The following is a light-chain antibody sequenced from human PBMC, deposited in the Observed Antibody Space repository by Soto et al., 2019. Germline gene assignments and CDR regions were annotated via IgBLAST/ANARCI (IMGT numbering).Light chain of an antibody. CDR1: QSVSSN. Sequence: EIVITQSPSTLSLSPFERSTLSCRASQSVSSNLAWYQQKPGQAPRLLIYGASTRATTIPVRFSGSGSGTEFTLTISSLQSEDFAVYYCHQYDYGPYTFGQGTKVDNK. CDR3: HQYDYGPYT. J-gene: IGKJ2*01. V-gene: IGKV3-15*01. CDR2: GAS.